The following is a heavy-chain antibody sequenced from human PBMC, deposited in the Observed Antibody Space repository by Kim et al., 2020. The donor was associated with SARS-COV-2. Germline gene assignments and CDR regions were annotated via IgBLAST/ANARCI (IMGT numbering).Heavy chain of an antibody. CDR2: ISAYNGNT. Sequence: ASVKVSCKASGYTFTSYGISWVRQAPGQGLEWMGWISAYNGNTNYAQKLQGRVTMTTDTSTSTAYMELRSLRSDDTAVYYCAREGIQVGLYNWFDPWGQGTLVTVSS. J-gene: IGHJ5*02. D-gene: IGHD6-13*01. CDR3: AREGIQVGLYNWFDP. V-gene: IGHV1-18*01. CDR1: GYTFTSYG.